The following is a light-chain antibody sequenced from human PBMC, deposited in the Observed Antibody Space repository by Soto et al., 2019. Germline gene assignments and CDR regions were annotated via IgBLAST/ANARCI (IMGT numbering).Light chain of an antibody. V-gene: IGKV1-5*03. CDR3: QQYNSYPT. CDR2: KAS. J-gene: IGKJ4*01. Sequence: DIQMTQSPSTLAASVGDRVTITCRASQSISSWLAWYQQKPGKAPKLLMYKASSLESGVPSRFSGSGSGTEFTLTISSLQPDDFGTYYCQQYNSYPTFGGGTKVEIK. CDR1: QSISSW.